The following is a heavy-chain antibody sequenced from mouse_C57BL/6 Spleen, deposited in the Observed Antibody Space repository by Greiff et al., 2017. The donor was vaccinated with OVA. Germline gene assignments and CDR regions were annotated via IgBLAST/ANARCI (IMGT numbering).Heavy chain of an antibody. V-gene: IGHV1-9*01. CDR2: ILPGSGST. Sequence: QVQLPQSGAELMKPGASVKLSCKATGYTFTGYWIAWVKQRPGHGLEWIGEILPGSGSTNYNEKFKSKATLTVDTSSSTAYMQLSSLTSEDSAVYYCARGSHYFDYWGQGTTLTVSS. J-gene: IGHJ2*01. CDR1: GYTFTGYW. CDR3: ARGSHYFDY. D-gene: IGHD1-1*02.